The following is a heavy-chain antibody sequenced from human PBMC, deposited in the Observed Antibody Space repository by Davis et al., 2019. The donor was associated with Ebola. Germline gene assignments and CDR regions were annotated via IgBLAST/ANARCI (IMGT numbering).Heavy chain of an antibody. J-gene: IGHJ4*02. V-gene: IGHV3-23*01. Sequence: PGGSLRLSCAASGFTFSSYAMSWVRQAPGNGLEWVSAISGSGGSTYYADSVKGRFTISRDNSKKTLYLQMNSLRAEDTAVYYCANDGSGFNYFDYWGQGTLVTVSS. D-gene: IGHD3-10*01. CDR2: ISGSGGST. CDR1: GFTFSSYA. CDR3: ANDGSGFNYFDY.